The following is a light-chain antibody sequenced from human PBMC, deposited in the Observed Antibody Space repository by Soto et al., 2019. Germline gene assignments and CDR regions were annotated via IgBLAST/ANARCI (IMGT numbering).Light chain of an antibody. V-gene: IGKV1-27*01. CDR2: AAS. CDR1: QGISNY. CDR3: QEYKTAPFI. J-gene: IGKJ3*01. Sequence: DIQMTQSPSSLSAFVGDRVTITCRASQGISNYLAWYQQKPGRVPTLLIYAASTLRSGVPSRFSDSGSGTDFTLTISSLQPEDVASYYCQEYKTAPFIFGPGTKVDIK.